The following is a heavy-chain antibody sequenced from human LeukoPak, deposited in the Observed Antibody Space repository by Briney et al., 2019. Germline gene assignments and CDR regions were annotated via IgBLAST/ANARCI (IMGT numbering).Heavy chain of an antibody. CDR1: GFTFSDHY. Sequence: PGGSLRLSCAASGFTFSDHYMDWVRQAPGKGLEWVGRTRNKANSYTTEYAASVKGRFTISRDNAKNSLYLQMNSLRAEDTAVYYCASIGVVISTYYYYGMDVWGQGTTVTVSS. D-gene: IGHD3-3*01. V-gene: IGHV3-72*01. CDR2: TRNKANSYTT. CDR3: ASIGVVISTYYYYGMDV. J-gene: IGHJ6*02.